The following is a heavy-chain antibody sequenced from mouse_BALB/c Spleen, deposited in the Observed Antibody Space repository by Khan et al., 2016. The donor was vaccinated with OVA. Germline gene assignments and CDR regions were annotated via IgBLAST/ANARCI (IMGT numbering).Heavy chain of an antibody. CDR2: IWGGGGT. V-gene: IGHV2-6-4*01. J-gene: IGHJ4*01. CDR3: ARAYYRYDGYYAMDY. CDR1: GFSLSRYN. Sequence: QVQLKQSGPGLVAPSQSLSITCTVSGFSLSRYNIHWVRQPPGQGLEWLGMIWGGGGTDYNSTLKSRLSISKDNSKSQVFLKMNSLQTVDTAMYYCARAYYRYDGYYAMDYWGQGTSVTVSS. D-gene: IGHD2-14*01.